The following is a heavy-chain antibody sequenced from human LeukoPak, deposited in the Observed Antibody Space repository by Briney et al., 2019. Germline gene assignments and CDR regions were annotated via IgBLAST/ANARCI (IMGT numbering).Heavy chain of an antibody. J-gene: IGHJ4*02. Sequence: SETLSLTCTVSGGSISSYYWSWIRQPPGTGLEWIGYIYYSGSTNYNPSLTSRVTFSIDTSKNQFSLTLTSVTAADTAVYYCARDHYYPSGSLDYWGQGTLVTVSS. D-gene: IGHD3-10*01. CDR2: IYYSGST. V-gene: IGHV4-59*01. CDR1: GGSISSYY. CDR3: ARDHYYPSGSLDY.